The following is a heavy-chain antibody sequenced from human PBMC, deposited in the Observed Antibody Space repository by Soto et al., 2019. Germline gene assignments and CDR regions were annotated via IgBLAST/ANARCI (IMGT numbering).Heavy chain of an antibody. CDR1: GYTFTSSG. J-gene: IGHJ6*02. CDR2: ISPYSGHT. D-gene: IGHD2-8*01. CDR3: ARDRCTTAKCYTHHLDV. Sequence: QGQLVQSGGEVTKPGASAKVLCKASGYTFTSSGIIGVGKAPGQGLEWMGGISPYSGHTKDAQKVQGRVTLTTETSTGTAYMELRSLASDDTAVYYCARDRCTTAKCYTHHLDVWGQGTTVKVSS. V-gene: IGHV1-18*01.